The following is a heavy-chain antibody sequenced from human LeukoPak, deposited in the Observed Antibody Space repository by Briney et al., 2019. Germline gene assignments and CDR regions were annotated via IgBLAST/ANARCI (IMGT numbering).Heavy chain of an antibody. CDR3: ARHKATQTFAYGMDV. V-gene: IGHV4-59*08. J-gene: IGHJ6*02. D-gene: IGHD5-12*01. CDR2: ISYSGST. CDR1: GGSISSYY. Sequence: PSETLSLTCTVSGGSISSYYWSWIRQPPGKGLEWIGYISYSGSTNYNPSLKSRVTISVDTSKNQFSLKLSSVTAADTAVYYCARHKATQTFAYGMDVWGQGTTVTVSS.